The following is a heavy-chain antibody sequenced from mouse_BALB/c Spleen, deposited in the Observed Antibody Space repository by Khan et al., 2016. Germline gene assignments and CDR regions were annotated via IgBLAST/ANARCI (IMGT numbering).Heavy chain of an antibody. D-gene: IGHD2-1*01. CDR1: GFDFSRYW. CDR3: ARGNYVPGSLDY. Sequence: EVQLQESGGGLVQPGGSLKLSCAASGFDFSRYWMSWVRQAPGKGLEWIGEINPDTITIDYTPSLKDKFIISRDNAKNTLYLQMSEVRSEDTALYYCARGNYVPGSLDYWGQGTTLTVSS. CDR2: INPDTITI. J-gene: IGHJ2*01. V-gene: IGHV4-1*02.